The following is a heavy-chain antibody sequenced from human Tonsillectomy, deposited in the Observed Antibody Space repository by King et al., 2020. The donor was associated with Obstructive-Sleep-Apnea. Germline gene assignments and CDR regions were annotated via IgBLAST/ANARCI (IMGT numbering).Heavy chain of an antibody. J-gene: IGHJ4*02. V-gene: IGHV4-61*01. Sequence: VQLQESGPGLVKPSETLSLTCTVSGGSVSSGSYYWSWIRQPPGKGLEWIVYIYYSGSTNYNPSLKSRVTISVDTSKNQFSLKLSSVTAADTAVYYCARGGIAAAGTRVDYWGQGTLVTVSS. CDR1: GGSVSSGSYY. D-gene: IGHD6-13*01. CDR3: ARGGIAAAGTRVDY. CDR2: IYYSGST.